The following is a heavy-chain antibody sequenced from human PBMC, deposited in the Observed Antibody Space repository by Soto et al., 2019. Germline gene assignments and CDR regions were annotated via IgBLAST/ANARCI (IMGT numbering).Heavy chain of an antibody. D-gene: IGHD4-17*01. CDR1: GFTFSSYG. CDR3: AKDPDYGDYTGLFDY. J-gene: IGHJ4*02. CDR2: ISYDGSNK. Sequence: QVQLVESGGGVVQPGRSLRLSCAASGFTFSSYGMHWVRQAPGKGLEWVAVISYDGSNKYYADSVKGRFTISRDNSQNPLYLPMNSMRAEDTAVYYCAKDPDYGDYTGLFDYWGQGTLVTVSS. V-gene: IGHV3-30*18.